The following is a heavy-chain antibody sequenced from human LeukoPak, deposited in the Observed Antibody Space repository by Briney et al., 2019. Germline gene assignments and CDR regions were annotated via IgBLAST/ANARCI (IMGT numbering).Heavy chain of an antibody. Sequence: SETLSLTCTVSGGSISSSSYYWGWLRQPPGKGLEWIGSIYYSGSTYYNPSLKSRVTIPVDTSKNQFSLKLSSVTAADTAVYYCARESSTNYDFWSGYYYYYYYMDVWGKGTTVTVSS. D-gene: IGHD3-3*01. J-gene: IGHJ6*03. CDR1: GGSISSSSYY. V-gene: IGHV4-39*07. CDR2: IYYSGST. CDR3: ARESSTNYDFWSGYYYYYYYMDV.